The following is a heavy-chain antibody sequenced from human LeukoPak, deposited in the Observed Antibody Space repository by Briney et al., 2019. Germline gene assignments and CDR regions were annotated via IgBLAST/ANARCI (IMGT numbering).Heavy chain of an antibody. CDR2: MNPNSGNT. CDR1: GYTFTSYD. CDR3: ARGYSSGWYDGPYYYGMDV. V-gene: IGHV1-8*01. Sequence: ASVKVSCKASGYTFTSYDINWVRQATGQGLEWMGWMNPNSGNTGYAQKFQGRVTMTRNTSISTAYMELSSLRSEDTAVYYCARGYSSGWYDGPYYYGMDVWGQGTTVTVSS. J-gene: IGHJ6*02. D-gene: IGHD6-19*01.